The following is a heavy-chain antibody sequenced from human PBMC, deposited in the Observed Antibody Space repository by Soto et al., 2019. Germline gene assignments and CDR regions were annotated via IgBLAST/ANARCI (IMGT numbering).Heavy chain of an antibody. CDR3: ARRDSSGWTFDY. J-gene: IGHJ4*02. V-gene: IGHV1-46*01. Sequence: ASVKVSCKASGYSFTTYYIQWVRHAPGHGPEWLGIINPSTGTTSYAQKFQGRVTMTRDTSTSTVYMELSSLRSEDTAVYYCARRDSSGWTFDYWGQGTQVTVSS. CDR2: INPSTGTT. CDR1: GYSFTTYY. D-gene: IGHD6-19*01.